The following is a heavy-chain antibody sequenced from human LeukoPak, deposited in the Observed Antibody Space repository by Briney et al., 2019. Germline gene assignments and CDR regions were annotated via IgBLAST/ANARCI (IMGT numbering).Heavy chain of an antibody. D-gene: IGHD4-23*01. J-gene: IGHJ4*02. CDR1: GFTFGSFV. CDR2: VTGSGGST. V-gene: IGHV3-23*01. CDR3: AKGDYGGNGIDY. Sequence: GGSLRLSCAASGFTFGSFVMNWVRQAPGKGLEWVSAVTGSGGSTYYADSVKGRFTISRDSSSNTVSLQMNSLRAEDTAVYYCAKGDYGGNGIDYWGLGTPVSASS.